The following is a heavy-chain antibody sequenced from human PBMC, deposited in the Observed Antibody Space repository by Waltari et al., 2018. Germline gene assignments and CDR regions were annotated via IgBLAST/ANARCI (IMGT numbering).Heavy chain of an antibody. Sequence: QVQLQESGPGLVKPSQTLSLTCTVSGGSISRGDYYWCWIRQPPGKGLEWIGYIYYSGSTYYNPSLKSRVTISVDTSKNQFSLKLSSVTAADTAVYYCARVRLDYYDSSGYYPSAFDIWGRGTMVTVSS. J-gene: IGHJ3*02. CDR2: IYYSGST. V-gene: IGHV4-30-4*08. D-gene: IGHD3-22*01. CDR3: ARVRLDYYDSSGYYPSAFDI. CDR1: GGSISRGDYY.